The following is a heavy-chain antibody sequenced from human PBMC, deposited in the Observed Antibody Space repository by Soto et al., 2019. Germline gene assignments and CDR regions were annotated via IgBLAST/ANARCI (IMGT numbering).Heavy chain of an antibody. CDR2: IGGRGTSS. V-gene: IGHV3-23*01. CDR3: AKSRYADSSGDYYDF. CDR1: GFTFINYA. J-gene: IGHJ4*02. D-gene: IGHD3-22*01. Sequence: HRWGSLRLSCAASGFTFINYAMIFFRHSAWKGLEWVSGIGGRGTSSYYADSVKGRFAISRDNSYNTLFLQLHSLRAEDTAVYYCAKSRYADSSGDYYDFWGQGTRVTVSS.